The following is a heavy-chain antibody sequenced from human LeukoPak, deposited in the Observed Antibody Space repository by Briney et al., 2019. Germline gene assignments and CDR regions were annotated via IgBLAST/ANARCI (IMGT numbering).Heavy chain of an antibody. D-gene: IGHD3-10*01. CDR3: ARSFGSGSYFFDY. Sequence: SETLSLTCTVSGGSVSSGSYYWSWIRQPPGKGLEWIGYIYYSGSANYNPSLKSRVTISVDTSRNQFSLKLSSVTAADTAVYYCARSFGSGSYFFDYWGQGTLVTVSS. CDR2: IYYSGSA. CDR1: GGSVSSGSYY. V-gene: IGHV4-61*01. J-gene: IGHJ4*02.